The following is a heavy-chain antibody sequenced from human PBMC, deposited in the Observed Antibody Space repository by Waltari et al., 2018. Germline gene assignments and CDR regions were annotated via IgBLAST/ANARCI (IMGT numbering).Heavy chain of an antibody. CDR1: GYSISNRYY. CDR3: AITLTGAFDI. D-gene: IGHD7-27*01. Sequence: QVPLQESGPGLVKPSETLSLTCAVSGYSISNRYYWGWIRQPPGKGLEWIGSIYHSGSTYYNPSLKSRVTISVDTSKNQFSLKLSSVTAADTAVYYCAITLTGAFDIWGQGTMVTVSS. CDR2: IYHSGST. J-gene: IGHJ3*02. V-gene: IGHV4-38-2*01.